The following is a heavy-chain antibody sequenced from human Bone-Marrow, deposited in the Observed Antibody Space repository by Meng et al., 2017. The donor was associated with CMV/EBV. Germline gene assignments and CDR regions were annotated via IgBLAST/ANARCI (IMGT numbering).Heavy chain of an antibody. V-gene: IGHV4-4*02. D-gene: IGHD3-9*01. CDR2: IYYSGST. CDR3: ARDDILTGYDY. CDR1: GGSISSSNW. J-gene: IGHJ4*02. Sequence: SCAVSGGSISSSNWWSWIRQPPGKGLEWIGSIYYSGSTYYNPSLKSRVTISVDTSKNQFSLKLSSVTAADTAVYYCARDDILTGYDYWGQGTLVTVSS.